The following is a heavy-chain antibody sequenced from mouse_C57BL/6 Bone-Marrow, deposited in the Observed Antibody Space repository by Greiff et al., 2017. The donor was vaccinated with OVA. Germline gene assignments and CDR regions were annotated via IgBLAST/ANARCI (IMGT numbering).Heavy chain of an antibody. CDR3: ARSPYLLWLRRYFDV. CDR1: GYAFTNYL. CDR2: INPGGGGP. V-gene: IGHV1-54*01. Sequence: QVQLQQSGAELVRPGTSVRVSCKASGYAFTNYLIEWVKQRPGQGLERIGVINPGGGGPNYNEKFKGKATLTADKSSSTAYMQLSSLTSEDSAVYFCARSPYLLWLRRYFDVWGTGTTVTVSS. D-gene: IGHD2-2*01. J-gene: IGHJ1*03.